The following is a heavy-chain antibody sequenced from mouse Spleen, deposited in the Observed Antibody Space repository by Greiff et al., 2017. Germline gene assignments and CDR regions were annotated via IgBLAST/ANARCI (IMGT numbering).Heavy chain of an antibody. CDR2: IDPETGGT. Sequence: VQLQQSGAELVRPGASVTLSCKASGYTFTDYEMHWVKQTPVHGLEWIGAIDPETGGTAYNQKFKGKATLTADKSSSTAYMELRSLTSEDSAVYYCTRGLRRADYWGQGTTLTVSS. CDR3: TRGLRRADY. J-gene: IGHJ2*01. CDR1: GYTFTDYE. V-gene: IGHV1-15*01. D-gene: IGHD2-2*01.